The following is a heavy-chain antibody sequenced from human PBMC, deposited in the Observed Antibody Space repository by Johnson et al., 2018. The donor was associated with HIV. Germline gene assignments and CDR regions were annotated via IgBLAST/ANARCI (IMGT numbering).Heavy chain of an antibody. CDR3: AAYYDFWSGSYTSGFDI. D-gene: IGHD3-3*01. V-gene: IGHV3-30-3*01. J-gene: IGHJ3*02. Sequence: VQLVESGGGVVQPGRSLRLSCAASGFTFSSNAIHWVRRAPGKGLEWVAVISFDGSKEYYADSVKGRFTISRDNSKNTVFLQMNSLRPEDTAMYYCAAYYDFWSGSYTSGFDIWGQGTMVTVSS. CDR2: ISFDGSKE. CDR1: GFTFSSNA.